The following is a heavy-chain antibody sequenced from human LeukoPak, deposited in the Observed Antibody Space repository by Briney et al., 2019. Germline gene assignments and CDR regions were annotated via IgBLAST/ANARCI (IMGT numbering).Heavy chain of an antibody. J-gene: IGHJ4*02. CDR2: IYTSGST. CDR1: GGSISSGSDY. Sequence: SETLSLTCTVSGGSISSGSDYWSWIRQPAGKGLEWIGRIYTSGSTNYHPSLESRVTMSVDTSKNQFSLNLSSVTAADTAVYYCARERGYYDSSGYYAYWGQGTLVTVSS. CDR3: ARERGYYDSSGYYAY. D-gene: IGHD3-22*01. V-gene: IGHV4-61*02.